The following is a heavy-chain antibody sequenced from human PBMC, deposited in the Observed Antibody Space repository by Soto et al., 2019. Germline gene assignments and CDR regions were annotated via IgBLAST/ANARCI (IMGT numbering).Heavy chain of an antibody. J-gene: IGHJ4*02. V-gene: IGHV3-23*01. D-gene: IGHD3-16*01. Sequence: EVQLLDSGGGLVQPGGSLRLSCAASGFTFSNYAMTWIRQGTGKGLEWVSGISGSGGRSYYADSVKGRFTIARANSKSTLYLQMNRLRAEDTAVYYCAKAYFVWSSEQPYYFDYWGQGTLVTVSS. CDR2: ISGSGGRS. CDR3: AKAYFVWSSEQPYYFDY. CDR1: GFTFSNYA.